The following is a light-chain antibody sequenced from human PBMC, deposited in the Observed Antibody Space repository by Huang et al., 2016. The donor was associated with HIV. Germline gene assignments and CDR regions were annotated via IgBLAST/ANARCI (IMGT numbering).Light chain of an antibody. CDR2: KAS. CDR1: QSVTIW. V-gene: IGKV1-5*03. CDR3: QQYSRSAT. Sequence: DIQMTQSPSTPSAAVGDRVTITCRASQSVTIWLAWFQQKPGKAPKLLIYKASTLESGVPSRFSGSGSGTEFTLTIDSLQPDDVATYYCQQYSRSATFGQGTKLEIK. J-gene: IGKJ2*01.